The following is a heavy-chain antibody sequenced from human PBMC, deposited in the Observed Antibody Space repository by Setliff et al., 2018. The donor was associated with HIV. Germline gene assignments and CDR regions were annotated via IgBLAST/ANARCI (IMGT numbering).Heavy chain of an antibody. Sequence: LRLSCAASGFTFSSYSMNWVRQAPGKGLEWVSSISSSSSYIYYADSVKGRFTISRDNAKNSLYLQMNSLRAEDTAVYYCARDRVGSGIAARPDCFDYWGQGTLVTVSS. CDR1: GFTFSSYS. V-gene: IGHV3-21*01. D-gene: IGHD6-6*01. J-gene: IGHJ4*02. CDR2: ISSSSSYI. CDR3: ARDRVGSGIAARPDCFDY.